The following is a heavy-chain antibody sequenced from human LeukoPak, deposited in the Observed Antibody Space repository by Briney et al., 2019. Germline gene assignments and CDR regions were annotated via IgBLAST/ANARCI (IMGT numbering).Heavy chain of an antibody. D-gene: IGHD2-2*01. CDR3: VRGMGGQLTVTNWLDP. CDR2: ISAHNGAT. V-gene: IGHV1-18*01. CDR1: GFTFVTYG. J-gene: IGHJ5*02. Sequence: ASVKVSCKTSGFTFVTYGLSWVRQAPGQGLEWMGWISAHNGATYYAQKLQGRVTMTTDTSTSTVSMELRSLKTGDTAVYYCVRGMGGQLTVTNWLDPWGQGTQVTVSS.